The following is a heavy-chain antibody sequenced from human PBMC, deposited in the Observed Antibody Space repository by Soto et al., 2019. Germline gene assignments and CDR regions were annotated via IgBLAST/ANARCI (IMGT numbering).Heavy chain of an antibody. D-gene: IGHD3-22*01. J-gene: IGHJ6*02. Sequence: EVQLLESGGGLVQPGGSLRLSCAASGFTFSNYAMTWVRQAPGKGLEWVSVITGSGVNTYHADSVKGRFTTSRDSSKNTLYLHMNSLRAEDTAVYYCARDTYYYDSSGYYYGMDVWGQGTTVTVSS. CDR1: GFTFSNYA. V-gene: IGHV3-23*01. CDR2: ITGSGVNT. CDR3: ARDTYYYDSSGYYYGMDV.